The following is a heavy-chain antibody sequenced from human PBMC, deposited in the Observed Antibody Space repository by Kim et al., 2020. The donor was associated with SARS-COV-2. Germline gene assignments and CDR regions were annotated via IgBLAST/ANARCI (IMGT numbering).Heavy chain of an antibody. D-gene: IGHD1-26*01. J-gene: IGHJ4*02. V-gene: IGHV3-30*01. Sequence: SVKCRFTIARYNAKNPLYLTMNRLRAEDTALYYCARPYRWSYLSYFDYWGQGTLVTVSS. CDR3: ARPYRWSYLSYFDY.